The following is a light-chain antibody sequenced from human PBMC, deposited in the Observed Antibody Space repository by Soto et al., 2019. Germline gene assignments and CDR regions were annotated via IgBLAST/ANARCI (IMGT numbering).Light chain of an antibody. J-gene: IGLJ2*01. CDR2: DIN. Sequence: QSVLTQPASVSGSPGQSITISCTGTTSDVGAYNYVSWYKQYPGKAPKLVIYDINNRPSGVSNRFSGSKSGNTASLTISGLQAEDEADYYCSSYSPIMVVFGGGTQLTVL. CDR3: SSYSPIMVV. CDR1: TSDVGAYNY. V-gene: IGLV2-14*01.